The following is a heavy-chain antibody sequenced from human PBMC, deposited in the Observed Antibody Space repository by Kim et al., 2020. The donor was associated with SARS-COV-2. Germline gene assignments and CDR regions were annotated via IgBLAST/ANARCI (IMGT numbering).Heavy chain of an antibody. CDR1: GFAFSDHY. V-gene: IGHV3-11*01. CDR2: ISSSGSMI. J-gene: IGHJ3*02. D-gene: IGHD3-10*01. CDR3: ARSLNPYYYGSGYPRIPDAFDI. Sequence: GGSLRLSCAASGFAFSDHYMSWIRQAPGKGLEWVSYISSSGSMIYYADSVRGRFTISRDNTKNSLYLQMNSLRAEDTAVYYCARSLNPYYYGSGYPRIPDAFDIWGQGTMVTVSS.